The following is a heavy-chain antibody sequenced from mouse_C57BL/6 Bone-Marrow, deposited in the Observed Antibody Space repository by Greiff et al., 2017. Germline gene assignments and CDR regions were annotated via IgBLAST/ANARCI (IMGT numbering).Heavy chain of an antibody. CDR2: ISSGGSYT. D-gene: IGHD1-1*01. CDR1: GFTFSSYG. CDR3: ARQNGYGSGGGFAY. J-gene: IGHJ3*01. V-gene: IGHV5-6*02. Sequence: EVMLVESGGDLVKPGGSLKLSCAASGFTFSSYGMSWVRQTPDKRLEWVATISSGGSYTYYPDSVKGRFTISRDNAKNTRYLQMSSLKSEDTAMYYCARQNGYGSGGGFAYWGQGTLVTVSA.